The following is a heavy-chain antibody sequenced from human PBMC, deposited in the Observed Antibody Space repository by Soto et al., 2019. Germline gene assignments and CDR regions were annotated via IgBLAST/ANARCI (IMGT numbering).Heavy chain of an antibody. CDR1: GFTFSSYA. D-gene: IGHD2-15*01. J-gene: IGHJ5*02. V-gene: IGHV3-30-3*01. CDR3: ALLSSGWFDP. CDR2: ISYDGSNK. Sequence: GGSLRLSCAASGFTFSSYAMHWVRQALGKGLEWVAVISYDGSNKYYADSVKGRFTISRDNSKNTLYLQMNSLRAEDTAVYYCALLSSGWFDPWGQGTLVTVSS.